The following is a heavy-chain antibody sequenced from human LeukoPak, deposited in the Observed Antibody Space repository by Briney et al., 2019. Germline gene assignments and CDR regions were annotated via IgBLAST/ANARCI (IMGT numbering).Heavy chain of an antibody. J-gene: IGHJ5*02. D-gene: IGHD4-11*01. V-gene: IGHV3-7*01. CDR2: IKQDGSDK. CDR1: GFTFSSYW. Sequence: LSGGSLRLSCVASGFTFSSYWMSWVRQAPGRGLEWVANIKQDGSDKYYVDSVKGRFTISRDNAKNSLYLQMNSLRVEDTAVYYCARAYYSINWFVPWVQGTLVTVSS. CDR3: ARAYYSINWFVP.